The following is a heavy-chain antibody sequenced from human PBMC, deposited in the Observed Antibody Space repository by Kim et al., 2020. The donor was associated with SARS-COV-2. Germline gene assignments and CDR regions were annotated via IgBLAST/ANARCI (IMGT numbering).Heavy chain of an antibody. CDR3: AKDRAYFEILTGRTLDY. CDR2: ISYEGSIK. CDR1: RFTFTTYG. J-gene: IGHJ4*02. D-gene: IGHD3-9*01. V-gene: IGHV3-30*18. Sequence: GGSLRLSCTASRFTFTTYGMHWVHQAPGKGLEWVSFISYEGSIKYYADSVKGRFTISRDDSKNTLYLQMNSLRAEDTAVYYCAKDRAYFEILTGRTLDYWGQGTLVTVSS.